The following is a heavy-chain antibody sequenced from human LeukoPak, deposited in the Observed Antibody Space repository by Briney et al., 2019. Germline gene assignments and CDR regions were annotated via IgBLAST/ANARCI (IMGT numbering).Heavy chain of an antibody. V-gene: IGHV1-69*05. Sequence: SVKVSCKASGGTFSSYAISWVLQAPGQGLEWMGRIVPIFGTANYAQKFQGRVTITTDESTSTAYMELSSLRSEDTAVYYCARGTYYYDSSGYYYWFDPWGQGTLVTVSS. CDR2: IVPIFGTA. J-gene: IGHJ5*02. CDR3: ARGTYYYDSSGYYYWFDP. CDR1: GGTFSSYA. D-gene: IGHD3-22*01.